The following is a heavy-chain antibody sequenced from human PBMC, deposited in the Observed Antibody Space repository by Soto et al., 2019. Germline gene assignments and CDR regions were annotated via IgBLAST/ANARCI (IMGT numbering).Heavy chain of an antibody. CDR2: IIGSGDST. CDR1: GFTFSTYA. V-gene: IGHV3-23*01. Sequence: EVQLLESGGGLVQPGGSLRLSCAASGFTFSTYAMSWVRQAPGRGLEWVSTIIGSGDSTYYADSVKGRFTISRDNSKNTLYLQMNSLRAEDTAVYYCAKARSSGWNFDSWGQGTLVTVSS. J-gene: IGHJ4*02. D-gene: IGHD6-19*01. CDR3: AKARSSGWNFDS.